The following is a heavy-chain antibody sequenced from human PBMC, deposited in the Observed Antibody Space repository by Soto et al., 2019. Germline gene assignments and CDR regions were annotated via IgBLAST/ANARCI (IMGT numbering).Heavy chain of an antibody. D-gene: IGHD4-17*01. J-gene: IGHJ6*02. CDR1: GFTFSSYG. CDR2: ISYDGSNK. V-gene: IGHV3-30*18. Sequence: QVQLVESGGGVVQPGRSLRLSCAASGFTFSSYGMHWVRQAPGKGLEWVAVISYDGSNKYYADSVKGRFTISRDNSQNALYLQMNSVRAEDTAVYYCAKGRRSMTTVTKPYYYGMDVWGQGTTVTVSS. CDR3: AKGRRSMTTVTKPYYYGMDV.